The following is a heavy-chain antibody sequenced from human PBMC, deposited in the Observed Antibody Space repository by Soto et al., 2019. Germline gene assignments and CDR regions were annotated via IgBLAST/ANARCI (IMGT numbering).Heavy chain of an antibody. CDR3: ARDFSRYSSSSTYYYGMDV. Sequence: GESLKISCADSGFTFSSYAMHWVRQAPGKGLEWVAVISYDGSNKYYADSVKGRFTISRDNSKNTLYLQMNSLRAEDTAVYYCARDFSRYSSSSTYYYGMDVWGQGTTVTVSS. D-gene: IGHD6-6*01. CDR1: GFTFSSYA. CDR2: ISYDGSNK. J-gene: IGHJ6*02. V-gene: IGHV3-30*04.